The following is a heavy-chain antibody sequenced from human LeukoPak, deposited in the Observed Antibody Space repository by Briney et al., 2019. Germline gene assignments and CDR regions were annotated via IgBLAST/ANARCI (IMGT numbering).Heavy chain of an antibody. CDR3: ARVVVVPAASGDYYYGMDV. CDR1: GFTFSSYA. J-gene: IGHJ6*02. D-gene: IGHD2-2*01. Sequence: PGGSLRLSCAASGFTFSSYAMSWVRQAPGKGLEWVSAISGSGGSTYYADSVKGRFTISRDNAKNSLYLQMNSLRAEDTAVYYCARVVVVPAASGDYYYGMDVWGQGTTVTVSS. CDR2: ISGSGGST. V-gene: IGHV3-23*01.